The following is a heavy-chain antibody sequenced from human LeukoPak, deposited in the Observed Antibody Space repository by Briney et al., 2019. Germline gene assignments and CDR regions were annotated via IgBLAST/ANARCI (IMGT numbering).Heavy chain of an antibody. CDR2: MYYSGST. CDR1: GGXISGYY. CDR3: ARSGSGSGSYYNSAYYYYGMDV. V-gene: IGHV4-59*01. J-gene: IGHJ6*02. D-gene: IGHD3-10*01. Sequence: SETLSLTCTVSGGXISGYYCSWIRQPPGKGLEWIGYMYYSGSTNYNPSLKSRVTISVDMSQNQFSLKLSSVTAADTAVYYCARSGSGSGSYYNSAYYYYGMDVWGQGTTVTVSS.